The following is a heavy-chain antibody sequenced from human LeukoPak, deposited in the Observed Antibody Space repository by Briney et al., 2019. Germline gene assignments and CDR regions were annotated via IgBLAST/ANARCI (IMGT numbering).Heavy chain of an antibody. J-gene: IGHJ4*02. CDR2: IYTSGNT. Sequence: RASETLSLTCTVSGGSISSYYWSWIRQPAGKGLEWIGRIYTSGNTNYNPSLKSRVTMSVDTSKNQFSLKLSSVTAADTAVYYCARDRGDCSSTSCYEVGFDYWGQGTLVTVSS. CDR3: ARDRGDCSSTSCYEVGFDY. V-gene: IGHV4-4*07. CDR1: GGSISSYY. D-gene: IGHD2-2*01.